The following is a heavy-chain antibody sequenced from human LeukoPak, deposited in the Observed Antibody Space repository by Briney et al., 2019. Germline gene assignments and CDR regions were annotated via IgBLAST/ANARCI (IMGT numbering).Heavy chain of an antibody. CDR2: IIPIFGTA. D-gene: IGHD3-3*01. V-gene: IGHV1-69*01. Sequence: ASVKVSCKASGGTFSSYAISWVRQAPGQGLEWMGGIIPIFGTANYAQKFQGRVTITADESTSTAYMELSSLRSEDTAVYYCAGCDTRFLEWSTFDYWGQGTLVTVSS. CDR1: GGTFSSYA. CDR3: AGCDTRFLEWSTFDY. J-gene: IGHJ4*02.